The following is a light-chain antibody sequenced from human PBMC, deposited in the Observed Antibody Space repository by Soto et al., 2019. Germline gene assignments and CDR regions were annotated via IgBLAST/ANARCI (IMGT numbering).Light chain of an antibody. J-gene: IGKJ1*01. V-gene: IGKV1-5*03. Sequence: EIQMTQSPSTLSASVGDRVAITCRASQSIASLLAWYQQKPGKAPKLLIYKASSLESGVPSRFSGSGSGTEFTLTISSLQPDDFATYYCQQYNSYSPWAFGQGTKVEIK. CDR2: KAS. CDR3: QQYNSYSPWA. CDR1: QSIASL.